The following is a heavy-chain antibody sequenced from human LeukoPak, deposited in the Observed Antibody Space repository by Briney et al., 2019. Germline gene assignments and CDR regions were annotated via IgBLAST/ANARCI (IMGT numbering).Heavy chain of an antibody. CDR1: GFTFGSYS. V-gene: IGHV3-21*01. CDR3: ARVAPLCSSPGGNEKGFDS. CDR2: ISSSSSYI. D-gene: IGHD2-2*01. Sequence: PGGSLRLSCAASGFTFGSYSMNWVRQAPGKGLEWVSSISSSSSYIYYADSVKGRFTISRDNAKNSLYLQMNSLRAEDTAVYYCARVAPLCSSPGGNEKGFDSWGKEPLVTVPS. J-gene: IGHJ4*02.